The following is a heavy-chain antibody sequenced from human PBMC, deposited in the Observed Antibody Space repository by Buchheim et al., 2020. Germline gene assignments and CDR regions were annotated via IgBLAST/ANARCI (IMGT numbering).Heavy chain of an antibody. CDR2: TRNKANSYTT. CDR1: GFTFSDHY. Sequence: EVQLVESGGGLVQPGGSLRLSCAASGFTFSDHYMDWVRQAPGKGLEWVGRTRNKANSYTTEYAASVKGRFTISRDDSKNSMYLQMNSLKTEDTAVYYCARDYYDSSGYYYFDYWGQGTL. D-gene: IGHD3-22*01. CDR3: ARDYYDSSGYYYFDY. V-gene: IGHV3-72*01. J-gene: IGHJ4*02.